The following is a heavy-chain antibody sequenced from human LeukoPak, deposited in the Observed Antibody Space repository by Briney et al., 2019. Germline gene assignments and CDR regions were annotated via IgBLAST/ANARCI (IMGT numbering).Heavy chain of an antibody. V-gene: IGHV1-8*01. CDR1: GYTFTSYD. CDR3: ASYEYSSSSSWYSMDV. Sequence: ASVKVSCKASGYTFTSYDINWVRQATGQGLEWMGWMNPNSGNTGYAQKFQGRVTMTRNTSISTAYMELSSLRSEDTAVYYCASYEYSSSSSWYSMDVWGQGTTVTVSS. J-gene: IGHJ6*02. D-gene: IGHD6-6*01. CDR2: MNPNSGNT.